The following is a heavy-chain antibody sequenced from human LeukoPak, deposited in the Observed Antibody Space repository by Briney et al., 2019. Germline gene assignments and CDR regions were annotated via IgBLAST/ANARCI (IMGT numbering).Heavy chain of an antibody. D-gene: IGHD3-10*01. CDR2: IYYSGST. CDR3: ATYIMVRGVPGAFDI. CDR1: GGSISSSSYY. Sequence: PSETLCLTCTVSGGSISSSSYYWGWIRQPPGKGLGWIGSIYYSGSTYYNPSLKSRVTISVDTSKNQFSLKLSSVTAADTAVYYCATYIMVRGVPGAFDIWGQGTMVTVSS. J-gene: IGHJ3*02. V-gene: IGHV4-39*01.